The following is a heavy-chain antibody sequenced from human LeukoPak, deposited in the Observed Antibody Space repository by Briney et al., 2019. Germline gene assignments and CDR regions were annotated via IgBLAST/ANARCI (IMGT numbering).Heavy chain of an antibody. CDR2: ISSGSTI. J-gene: IGHJ6*02. D-gene: IGHD2-2*01. CDR1: GFTFSSYE. V-gene: IGHV3-48*03. Sequence: PGGSLRLSCAASGFTFSSYEMNWVRQAPGKGLEWVSYISSGSTIYYADSVKGRFTISRDNAKNSLYLQMNSLRAEDTAVYYCARARCSSTSCYRGYYGMDVWGQGTTVTVSS. CDR3: ARARCSSTSCYRGYYGMDV.